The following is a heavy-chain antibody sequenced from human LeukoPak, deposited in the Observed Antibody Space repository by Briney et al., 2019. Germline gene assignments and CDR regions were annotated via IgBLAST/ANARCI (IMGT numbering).Heavy chain of an antibody. D-gene: IGHD4-17*01. CDR3: IVFGDSNH. V-gene: IGHV3-23*01. CDR2: ISGSGGST. Sequence: GGSLRLSCAASGFTFSSYAMSWVRQAPGKGPEWVSAISGSGGSTYYADSVKGRFTISRDTSKNTLYLQINSLRVEDTAVYYCIVFGDSNHWGQGTLVTVSS. CDR1: GFTFSSYA. J-gene: IGHJ5*02.